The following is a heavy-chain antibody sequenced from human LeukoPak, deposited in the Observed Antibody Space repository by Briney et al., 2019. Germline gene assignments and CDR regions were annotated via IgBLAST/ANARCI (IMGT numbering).Heavy chain of an antibody. V-gene: IGHV4-31*03. D-gene: IGHD2-2*01. CDR1: GRSISSGGYY. CDR2: IYYSGST. J-gene: IGHJ5*02. CDR3: ARKVVPAFDP. Sequence: SHALSLTCTVSGRSISSGGYYCSWIRRHPGKGREWIGYIYYSGSTYYNPSLKSRVTISVDTSKNQFSLKLSSVTAADTAVYYCARKVVPAFDPWGQGTLVTVSS.